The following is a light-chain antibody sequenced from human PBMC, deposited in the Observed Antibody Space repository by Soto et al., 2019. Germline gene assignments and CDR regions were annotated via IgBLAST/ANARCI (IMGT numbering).Light chain of an antibody. J-gene: IGKJ2*01. V-gene: IGKV3-15*01. CDR3: QQYDDWPPFT. Sequence: DIVLTQSPGTLSLSPGERAALSCRASQSVHSNLAWYQQKPGQAPRLLIFGASTRATDIPARFSGSGSGTEFTLTISSLQSEDFAVYYCQQYDDWPPFTFGQGTKLEIK. CDR2: GAS. CDR1: QSVHSN.